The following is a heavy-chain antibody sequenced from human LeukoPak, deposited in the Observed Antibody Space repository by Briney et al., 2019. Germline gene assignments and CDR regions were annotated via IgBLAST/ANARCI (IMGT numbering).Heavy chain of an antibody. D-gene: IGHD2-15*01. Sequence: ASVKVSCKASGYTFTNYGITWVRQAPGQGLEWMGWVSAYGDNTNYVQKIQGRVTMTTDTSTSTAYMELGSLRSDDTAVYYCARDCIGCHGFDYWGQGTLVTVSS. V-gene: IGHV1-18*01. CDR3: ARDCIGCHGFDY. CDR1: GYTFTNYG. CDR2: VSAYGDNT. J-gene: IGHJ4*02.